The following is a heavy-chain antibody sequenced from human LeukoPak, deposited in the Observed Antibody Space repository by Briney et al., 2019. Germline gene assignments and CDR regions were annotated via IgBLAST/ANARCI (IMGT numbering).Heavy chain of an antibody. Sequence: KPSETLSLTCTVSGGSISSSSYYWGWIRQPPGKGLEWIGSIYYSGSTYYNPSLKSRVTISVDTSKNQFSLKLSSVTAADTAMYYCARYSGSYLYYFDYWGQGTLVTVSS. D-gene: IGHD1-26*01. J-gene: IGHJ4*02. CDR3: ARYSGSYLYYFDY. CDR1: GGSISSSSYY. V-gene: IGHV4-39*01. CDR2: IYYSGST.